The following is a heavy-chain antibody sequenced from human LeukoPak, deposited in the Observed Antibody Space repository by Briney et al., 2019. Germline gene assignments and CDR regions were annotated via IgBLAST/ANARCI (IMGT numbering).Heavy chain of an antibody. Sequence: PGGSLRLSCAVSGFTFSSYWMSWVRQAPGKGLEWVANIKQDGSEKYYVDSVRGRFTISRDNAKSSLYLQMNSLRAEDTAVYYCARVRDGYKPPKLSSYYYMDVWGKGTTVTISS. CDR2: IKQDGSEK. D-gene: IGHD5-24*01. CDR1: GFTFSSYW. CDR3: ARVRDGYKPPKLSSYYYMDV. V-gene: IGHV3-7*01. J-gene: IGHJ6*03.